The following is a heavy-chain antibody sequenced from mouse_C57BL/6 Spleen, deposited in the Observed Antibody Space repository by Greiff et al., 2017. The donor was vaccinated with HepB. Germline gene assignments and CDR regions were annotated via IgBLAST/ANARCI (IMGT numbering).Heavy chain of an antibody. CDR3: AREGRSYDYDSY. Sequence: VQLQQPGAELVKPGASVKLSCKASGYTFTSYWMHWVKQRPGQGLEWIGMIHPNSGSTNYNEKFKSKATLTVDKSSSTAYMQLSSLTSEDSAVYYCAREGRSYDYDSYWGQGTTLTVSS. D-gene: IGHD2-4*01. V-gene: IGHV1-64*01. CDR2: IHPNSGST. J-gene: IGHJ2*01. CDR1: GYTFTSYW.